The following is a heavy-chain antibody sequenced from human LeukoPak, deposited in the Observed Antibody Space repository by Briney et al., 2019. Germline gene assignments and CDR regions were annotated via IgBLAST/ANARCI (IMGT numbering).Heavy chain of an antibody. Sequence: KSGGSLRLSCIASGFTFSNYRMSWVRQAPGRGLAWVSTITNTSTSMYYADSVKGRFTISRDNAKNSLFLQMNSLRAEDTAVYFCARDWGYWGQGALVTVSS. V-gene: IGHV3-21*01. J-gene: IGHJ4*02. CDR3: ARDWGY. D-gene: IGHD3-22*01. CDR1: GFTFSNYR. CDR2: ITNTSTSM.